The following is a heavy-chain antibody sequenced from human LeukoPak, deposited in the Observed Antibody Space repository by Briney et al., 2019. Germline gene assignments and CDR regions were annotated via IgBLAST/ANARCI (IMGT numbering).Heavy chain of an antibody. J-gene: IGHJ4*02. CDR1: GYTFTSYY. V-gene: IGHV1-46*01. CDR2: INPSGGST. Sequence: GASVKVSCKASGYTFTSYYMHWVRQAPGQGLEWMGIINPSGGSTSYAQTFQGRVTMTRDTSTSTVYMDLSRLRSDDTAVYYCAREGFCSGAKCPLEYWGQGTLVTVSS. CDR3: AREGFCSGAKCPLEY. D-gene: IGHD2-15*01.